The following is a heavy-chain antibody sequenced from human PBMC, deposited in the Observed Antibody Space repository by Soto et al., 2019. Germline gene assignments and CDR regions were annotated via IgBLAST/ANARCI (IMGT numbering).Heavy chain of an antibody. CDR2: IYYSGCT. J-gene: IGHJ4*02. V-gene: IGHV4-59*01. CDR1: GGSISSYY. D-gene: IGHD6-13*01. Sequence: SETLSLTCTVSGGSISSYYWSWIRQPPGKGLEWIGYIYYSGCTNYNSSLRSRVTISVDTSKNQFTLKLTSVTAADTAVYYCATSYGNAWYTYWGQGTQVTVSS. CDR3: ATSYGNAWYTY.